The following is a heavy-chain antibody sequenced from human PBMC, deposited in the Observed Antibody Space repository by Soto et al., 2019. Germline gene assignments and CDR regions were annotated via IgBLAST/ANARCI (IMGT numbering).Heavy chain of an antibody. CDR1: GGSISGYY. D-gene: IGHD3-9*01. CDR2: IYNSGST. V-gene: IGHV4-4*07. Sequence: SETLSLTCTVSGGSISGYYLSWIRQPTGKGLEWIGRIYNSGSTNYNPSLKSRVTISVDTSKNQFSLKLSSVTAADTAVYYCAREGGRRYFDWLSISYFDYWGQGTLVTVSS. J-gene: IGHJ4*02. CDR3: AREGGRRYFDWLSISYFDY.